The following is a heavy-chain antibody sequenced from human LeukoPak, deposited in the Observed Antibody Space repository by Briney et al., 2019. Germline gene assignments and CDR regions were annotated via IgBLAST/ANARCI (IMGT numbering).Heavy chain of an antibody. V-gene: IGHV3-33*01. CDR3: ARVPLRYCSGGSCSPDY. CDR2: IWYDGSNK. J-gene: IGHJ4*02. CDR1: GFTFSSYG. D-gene: IGHD2-15*01. Sequence: GGSLRLSCAASGFTFSSYGMHWVRQAPGKALEWVAVIWYDGSNKYYADSVKGRFTISRDNSKNTLYLQMNSLRAEDTAVYYCARVPLRYCSGGSCSPDYWGQGTLVTVSS.